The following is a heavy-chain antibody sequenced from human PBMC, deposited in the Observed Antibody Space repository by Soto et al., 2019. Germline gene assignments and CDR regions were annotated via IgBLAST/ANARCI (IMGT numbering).Heavy chain of an antibody. D-gene: IGHD1-26*01. CDR3: TRDRGGSYDSWFDP. V-gene: IGHV3-21*01. Sequence: EVQVVESGGGLVQPGGSLRLSCSFTFSMYSMNWVRQAPGKGLEWVASISSGGDYIKYADSVKGRFTISRDNAKNSVSLQMNSLGVDDTAIYFCTRDRGGSYDSWFDPWGQGTLVTVSS. CDR2: ISSGGDYI. CDR1: FTFSMYS. J-gene: IGHJ5*02.